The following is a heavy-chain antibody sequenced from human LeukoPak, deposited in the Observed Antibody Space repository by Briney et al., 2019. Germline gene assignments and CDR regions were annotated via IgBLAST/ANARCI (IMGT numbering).Heavy chain of an antibody. CDR3: ACTYYQPGGRPASFDY. D-gene: IGHD3-10*01. Sequence: PSETLSLTCAVYGGSFSGYYCSWIRQPPGKGLEWIGEINHSGSTNYNPSLKSRVTISVDTSKNQFSLKLSSVTAADTAVYYCACTYYQPGGRPASFDYWGQGTLVTVSS. J-gene: IGHJ4*02. V-gene: IGHV4-34*01. CDR1: GGSFSGYY. CDR2: INHSGST.